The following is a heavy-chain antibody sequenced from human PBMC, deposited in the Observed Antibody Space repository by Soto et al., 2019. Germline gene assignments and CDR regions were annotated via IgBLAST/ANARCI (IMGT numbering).Heavy chain of an antibody. V-gene: IGHV2-70*01. Sequence: SGPTLVNPTQTLTLTCTFSGFSLSTSGMCVSSIRQPPGKALEWLALIDWDDDKYYSTSLKTRLTISKDTSKNQVVLTMTNMDPVDTATYYCARGVVVVAQNWFDPWGQGTLVTVSS. J-gene: IGHJ5*02. CDR3: ARGVVVVAQNWFDP. CDR1: GFSLSTSGMC. D-gene: IGHD2-15*01. CDR2: IDWDDDK.